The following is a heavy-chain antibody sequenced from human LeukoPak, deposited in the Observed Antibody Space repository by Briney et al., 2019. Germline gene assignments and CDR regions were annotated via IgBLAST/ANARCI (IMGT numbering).Heavy chain of an antibody. D-gene: IGHD2-21*01. V-gene: IGHV4-30-4*02. CDR2: IYYSGST. Sequence: PSETLSLTCTVSGGSISSGDYYWSWIRQPPGKGLEWIGYIYYSGSTYYNPSLKSRVTISVDTSKNQFSLKLSSVTAADTAVYYCAREGDLGDNWFDPWGQGTLVTVSS. CDR3: AREGDLGDNWFDP. J-gene: IGHJ5*02. CDR1: GGSISSGDYY.